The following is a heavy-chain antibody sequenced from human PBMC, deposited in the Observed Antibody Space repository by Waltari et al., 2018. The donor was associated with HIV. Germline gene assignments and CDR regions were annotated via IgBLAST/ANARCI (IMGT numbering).Heavy chain of an antibody. J-gene: IGHJ4*02. V-gene: IGHV3-74*01. Sequence: EVPLVESGGGLVQPGGSLRLSCAAPRCNFSSSWLPWVRQVPGKGLVWVSRVNGDASSTDYADSVRGRFTISRDNAKNTLYLQMNSLRAEDTAVYYCTRAVFWSGFFTDYFFDYWGQGTPVTVSS. CDR3: TRAVFWSGFFTDYFFDY. CDR1: RCNFSSSW. D-gene: IGHD3-3*01. CDR2: VNGDASST.